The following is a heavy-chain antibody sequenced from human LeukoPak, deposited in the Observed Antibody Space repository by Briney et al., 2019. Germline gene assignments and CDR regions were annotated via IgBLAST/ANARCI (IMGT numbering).Heavy chain of an antibody. D-gene: IGHD3-10*01. CDR3: ARDGAYYYYGMDV. CDR2: IYYSGST. V-gene: IGHV4-59*01. Sequence: SETLSLTCTVSGGSISSYYRSWIRQPPGKGLGWVGYIYYSGSTNYNPSLKSRVAISVDTSKNQFSLKLSSVTAADTAVYYCARDGAYYYYGMDVWGQGTTVTVSS. CDR1: GGSISSYY. J-gene: IGHJ6*02.